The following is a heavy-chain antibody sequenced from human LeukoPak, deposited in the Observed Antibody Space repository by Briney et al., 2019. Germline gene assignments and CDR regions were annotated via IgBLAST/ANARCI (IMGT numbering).Heavy chain of an antibody. CDR3: ARVFGTPSPFFDY. V-gene: IGHV4-30-4*01. CDR1: GGSISSGDYY. J-gene: IGHJ4*02. CDR2: IYYSGST. Sequence: SETLSLTCTVSGGSISSGDYYWSWIRQPPGKGLEWIGYIYYSGSTYYNPSLKSRVTISVDTSKNRFSLKLSSVTAADTAVYYCARVFGTPSPFFDYWGQGTLVTVSS. D-gene: IGHD3-16*01.